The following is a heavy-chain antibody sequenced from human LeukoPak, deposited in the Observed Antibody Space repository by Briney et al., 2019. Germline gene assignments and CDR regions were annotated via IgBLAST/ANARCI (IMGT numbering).Heavy chain of an antibody. CDR2: VSSSSSAI. V-gene: IGHV3-48*01. CDR1: GFTFSDYS. D-gene: IGHD1-26*01. CDR3: ASRVGALDY. Sequence: GGSLRLSCVASGFTFSDYSMNWVRQAPGKGLEWVSHVSSSSSAISYADSAKGRFTISRDNAKNSLFLQMDSLRADDTAVYYCASRVGALDYWGEGTLVTVSS. J-gene: IGHJ4*02.